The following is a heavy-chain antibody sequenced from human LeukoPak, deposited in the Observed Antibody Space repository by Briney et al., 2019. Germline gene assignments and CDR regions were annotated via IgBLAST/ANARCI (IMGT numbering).Heavy chain of an antibody. CDR3: AKAMYRGVVNDAFDI. D-gene: IGHD3-10*01. V-gene: IGHV3-53*05. J-gene: IGHJ3*02. Sequence: PGGSLRLSCAASGFTVSSNYMSWVRQAPGKGLEWVSITYSGGRTYYADSVKGRFTISRDNAKNSLYLQMNSLRAEDMALYYCAKAMYRGVVNDAFDIWGQGTMVTVSS. CDR2: TYSGGRT. CDR1: GFTVSSNY.